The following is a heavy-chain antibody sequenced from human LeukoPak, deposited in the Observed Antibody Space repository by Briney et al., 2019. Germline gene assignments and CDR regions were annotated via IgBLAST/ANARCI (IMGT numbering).Heavy chain of an antibody. CDR1: GLTFSSYA. D-gene: IGHD1-26*01. Sequence: GGSLRLSCAVSGLTFSSYAMHWVRQAPGKGLEYVSDISSDGGSTFYVNSVKGRFTISRDNSKNTLYLQMGSLTTEDMAVYYGAGSRSVGLDYWGQGTLVTVSS. V-gene: IGHV3-64*01. J-gene: IGHJ4*02. CDR2: ISSDGGST. CDR3: AGSRSVGLDY.